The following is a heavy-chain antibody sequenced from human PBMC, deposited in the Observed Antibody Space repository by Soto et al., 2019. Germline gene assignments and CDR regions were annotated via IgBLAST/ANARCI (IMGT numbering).Heavy chain of an antibody. V-gene: IGHV4-59*01. CDR3: ARVGSGSYYDFNWFDP. D-gene: IGHD1-26*01. Sequence: SETLSLTCTFSGGSISAYYWSWIRQPPGKGLEWIGHIYYSGSTNYSPSLKSRVSISIDTSKRQFPLNLRSVTAADTAVYYCARVGSGSYYDFNWFDPWGQGKVVTVSS. CDR1: GGSISAYY. CDR2: IYYSGST. J-gene: IGHJ5*02.